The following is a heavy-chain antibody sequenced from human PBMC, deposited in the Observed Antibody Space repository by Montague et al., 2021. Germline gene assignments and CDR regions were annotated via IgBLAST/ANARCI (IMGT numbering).Heavy chain of an antibody. V-gene: IGHV3-9*01. D-gene: IGHD3-3*01. CDR3: VKDTRDYYPDF. CDR1: GFLFNNYV. J-gene: IGHJ4*02. Sequence: SLRLSCAASGFLFNNYVMNWVRQAPGKGLEWVSGINGNSINIDYADSVKGRFTISRDNAKNSLYLRMNSLRAEDTAFYYCVKDTRDYYPDFWGQGILVTVSS. CDR2: INGNSINI.